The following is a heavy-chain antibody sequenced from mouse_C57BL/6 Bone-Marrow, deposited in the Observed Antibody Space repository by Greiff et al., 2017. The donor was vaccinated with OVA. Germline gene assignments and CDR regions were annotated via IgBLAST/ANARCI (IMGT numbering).Heavy chain of an antibody. J-gene: IGHJ3*01. V-gene: IGHV5-6*02. D-gene: IGHD2-1*01. Sequence: EVKLVESGGDLVKPGGSLKLSCAASGFTFSSYGMSWVRQTPDKRLEWVATISSGGSYTYYPDSVKGRFTISRDNAKNTLYLQMSSLKSEDTAMYCCARPLYSPRGFAYWGQGTLVTVSA. CDR2: ISSGGSYT. CDR3: ARPLYSPRGFAY. CDR1: GFTFSSYG.